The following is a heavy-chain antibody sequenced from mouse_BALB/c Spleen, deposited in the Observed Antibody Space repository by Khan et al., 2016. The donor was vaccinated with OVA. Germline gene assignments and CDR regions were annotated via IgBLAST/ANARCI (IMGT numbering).Heavy chain of an antibody. CDR1: GFSLTGFG. Sequence: QVRLQQSGPGLVAPSQSLSITCTVSGFSLTGFGINWVRQPPGKGLEWLGMIWGDGSTDYNSALKSRLSISKDNSKSQVFLKMNSLQTDDTARYYCARELRLEGFAYWGQGTLVTVSA. CDR3: ARELRLEGFAY. CDR2: IWGDGST. V-gene: IGHV2-6-7*01. D-gene: IGHD1-2*01. J-gene: IGHJ3*01.